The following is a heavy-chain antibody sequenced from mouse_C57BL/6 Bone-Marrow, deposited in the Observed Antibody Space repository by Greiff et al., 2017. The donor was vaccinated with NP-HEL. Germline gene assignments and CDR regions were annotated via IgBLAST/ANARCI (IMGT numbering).Heavy chain of an antibody. CDR2: IYPRSGNT. D-gene: IGHD1-1*01. CDR3: ASRGSSYCYWYFDV. Sequence: QVTLKVSGAELARPGASVKLSCKASGYTFTSYGISWVKQRTGQGLEWIGEIYPRSGNTYYNEKFKGKATLTADKSSSTAYMELRSLTSEDSAVYFCASRGSSYCYWYFDVWGTGTTVTVSS. CDR1: GYTFTSYG. J-gene: IGHJ1*03. V-gene: IGHV1-81*01.